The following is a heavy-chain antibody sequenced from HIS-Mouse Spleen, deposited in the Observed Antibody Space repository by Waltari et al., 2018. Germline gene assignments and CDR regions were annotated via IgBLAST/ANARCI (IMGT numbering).Heavy chain of an antibody. Sequence: QVQLQESGPGLVKPSETLSLTCTVPGGSISSYYWSWIRQPPGKGLEWIGSIYYSGSTYYNPSLKSRVTISVDTSKNQFSLKLSSVTAADTAVYYCAREIPYSSSWYDWYFDLWGRGTLVTVSS. CDR2: IYYSGST. CDR3: AREIPYSSSWYDWYFDL. D-gene: IGHD6-13*01. J-gene: IGHJ2*01. CDR1: GGSISSYY. V-gene: IGHV4-59*12.